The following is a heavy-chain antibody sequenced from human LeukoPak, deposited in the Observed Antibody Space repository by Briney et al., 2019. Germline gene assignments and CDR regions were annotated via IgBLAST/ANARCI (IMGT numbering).Heavy chain of an antibody. CDR2: IRYDGSVR. Sequence: QAGGSLRLSCAASGFTFSDYYMSWIRQAPGKGLEWVADIRYDGSVRHYVDSVKGRFTISRDNSKNTLYLEMGSLTTEDTAVYYCATPLSASSTDYWGQGTLVTVSS. D-gene: IGHD6-6*01. J-gene: IGHJ4*02. CDR1: GFTFSDYY. V-gene: IGHV3-30*02. CDR3: ATPLSASSTDY.